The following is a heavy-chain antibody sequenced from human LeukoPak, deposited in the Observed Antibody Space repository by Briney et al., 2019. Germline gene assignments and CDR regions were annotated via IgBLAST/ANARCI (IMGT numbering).Heavy chain of an antibody. D-gene: IGHD4-23*01. CDR1: GYTFASYF. J-gene: IGHJ4*02. CDR2: FNPSSGDA. V-gene: IGHV1-46*01. CDR3: ARDAYGGNSGGIVY. Sequence: KVSCXASGYTFASYFVHWVRQAPGQGPEWMGIFNPSSGDATYAQKFQGRVAMTRDSSTSTVYMELSSLRSEDTAVYYCARDAYGGNSGGIVYWGQGTLVTVSS.